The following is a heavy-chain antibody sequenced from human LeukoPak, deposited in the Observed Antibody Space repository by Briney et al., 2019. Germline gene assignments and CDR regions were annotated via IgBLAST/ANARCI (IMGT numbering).Heavy chain of an antibody. CDR3: AKDRDDSSGYYFVVVFDY. V-gene: IGHV3-23*01. CDR1: GFTFSSYA. D-gene: IGHD3-22*01. CDR2: ISGSGGST. Sequence: GGSLRLSCAVSGFTFSSYAMSWVRQAPGKGLEWVSAISGSGGSTYYADSVKGRFTISRDNSKNTLYLQMNSLRAEDTAVYYCAKDRDDSSGYYFVVVFDYWGQGTLVTVSS. J-gene: IGHJ4*02.